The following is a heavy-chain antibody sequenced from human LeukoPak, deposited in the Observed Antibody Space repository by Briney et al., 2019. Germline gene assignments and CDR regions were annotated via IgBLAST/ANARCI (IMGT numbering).Heavy chain of an antibody. CDR1: GASISSNSW. Sequence: SGTLSLTCAVSGASISSNSWWTWVRQSPGKGLEWVGDIFHSGTANYKPSLKSRITLSVDKSRNQFSLTLSSVTAADTAVYYCARGELLWFGELSGYGMDVWGQGTTVTVSS. CDR3: ARGELLWFGELSGYGMDV. J-gene: IGHJ6*02. V-gene: IGHV4-4*02. D-gene: IGHD3-10*01. CDR2: IFHSGTA.